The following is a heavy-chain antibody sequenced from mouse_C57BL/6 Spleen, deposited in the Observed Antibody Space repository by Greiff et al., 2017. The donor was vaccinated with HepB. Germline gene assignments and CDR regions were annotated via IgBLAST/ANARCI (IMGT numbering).Heavy chain of an antibody. CDR2: IWRGGST. CDR3: AKNWDYDGNWFAY. CDR1: GFSLTSYG. J-gene: IGHJ3*01. D-gene: IGHD2-4*01. V-gene: IGHV2-5*01. Sequence: QVQLKESGPGLVQPSQSLSITCTVSGFSLTSYGVHWVRQSPGKGLEWLGVIWRGGSTDYNAAFMSRLSITKDNSKSQVFFKMNSLQADDTAIYYCAKNWDYDGNWFAYWGQGTLVTVSA.